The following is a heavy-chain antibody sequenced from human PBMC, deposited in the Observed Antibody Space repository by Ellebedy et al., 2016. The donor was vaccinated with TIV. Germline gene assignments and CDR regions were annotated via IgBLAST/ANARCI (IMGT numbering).Heavy chain of an antibody. J-gene: IGHJ4*02. CDR1: GGSLTSPY. V-gene: IGHV4-59*11. Sequence: MPSETLSLTCTVSGGSLTSPYFNRIRQSPGKGLEWIGYIHYSGGTNYNPSLKSRATISMDTSKNQFSLNLSSVTAADTAVYYCARVLRAGRDGDFFDAWGQGTLVTVSS. CDR2: IHYSGGT. D-gene: IGHD1-1*01. CDR3: ARVLRAGRDGDFFDA.